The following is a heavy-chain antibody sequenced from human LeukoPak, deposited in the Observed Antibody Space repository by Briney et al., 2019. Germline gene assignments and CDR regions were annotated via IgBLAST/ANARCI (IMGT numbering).Heavy chain of an antibody. Sequence: PSQTLSLTCTVSGGSISSGSYYWSWIRQPAGKGLEWIGRIYTSGSTNYNPSLKSRVTISVDTSKNQLSLKLSSVTAADTAVYYCAKDSSSWIDAFDIWGQGTMVTVSS. V-gene: IGHV4-61*02. J-gene: IGHJ3*02. CDR3: AKDSSSWIDAFDI. CDR2: IYTSGST. D-gene: IGHD6-13*01. CDR1: GGSISSGSYY.